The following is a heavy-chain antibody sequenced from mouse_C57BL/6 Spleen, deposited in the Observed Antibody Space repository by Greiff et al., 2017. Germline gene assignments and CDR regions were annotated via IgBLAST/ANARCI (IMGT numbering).Heavy chain of an antibody. V-gene: IGHV1-22*01. D-gene: IGHD3-1*01. CDR2: INPNNGGT. CDR3: AREGLLGGYYAIDY. Sequence: DVQLQQSGPELVKPGASVKMSCKASGYTFTDYNMHWVKQRHGKSLEWIGYINPNNGGTSNNRKFKGKATLTVNKSSSTTYRELRSLTSEDSAVYYCAREGLLGGYYAIDYWGQGTSVTVSS. CDR1: GYTFTDYN. J-gene: IGHJ4*01.